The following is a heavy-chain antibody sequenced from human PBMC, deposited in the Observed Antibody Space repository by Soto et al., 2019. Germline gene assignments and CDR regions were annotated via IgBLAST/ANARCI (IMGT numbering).Heavy chain of an antibody. V-gene: IGHV1-18*01. CDR3: ARGAGYYDYIWGSYLNPDAFDI. CDR1: GYTFTSYG. J-gene: IGHJ3*02. CDR2: ISAYNGNT. Sequence: ASVKVSCKASGYTFTSYGISWVRQAPGQGLEWMGWISAYNGNTNYAQKLQGRVTMTTDTSTSTAYMELRSLRSDDTAVYYCARGAGYYDYIWGSYLNPDAFDIWGQGTMVTVSS. D-gene: IGHD3-16*02.